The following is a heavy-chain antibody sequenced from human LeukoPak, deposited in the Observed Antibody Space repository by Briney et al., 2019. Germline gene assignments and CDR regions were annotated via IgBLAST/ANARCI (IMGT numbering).Heavy chain of an antibody. CDR2: SNFGGHT. D-gene: IGHD5-12*01. J-gene: IGHJ3*02. Sequence: PSETLSLTCSVSSYSFSSAYYWGWIRQPPGKGLEWIGSSNFGGHTYYNPSLKSRVTVLVDTSKNQFSLKLSSVTAADTAVYYCARQVATKGEWAFDIWGQGTMVTASS. CDR3: ARQVATKGEWAFDI. V-gene: IGHV4-38-2*02. CDR1: SYSFSSAYY.